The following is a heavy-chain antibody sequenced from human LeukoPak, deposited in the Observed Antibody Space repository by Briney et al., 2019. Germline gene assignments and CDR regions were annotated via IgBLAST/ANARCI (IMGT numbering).Heavy chain of an antibody. Sequence: GGSLRLSCEASGSTFRTYRMNWVRQAPGKGLEWVSYISPGSTTIYYADSVKGRFTISRDNAKNSLYLQMNSLRDEDTAVYYCARGVDYWGQGTLVTVSS. CDR2: ISPGSTTI. V-gene: IGHV3-48*02. CDR3: ARGVDY. J-gene: IGHJ4*02. CDR1: GSTFRTYR.